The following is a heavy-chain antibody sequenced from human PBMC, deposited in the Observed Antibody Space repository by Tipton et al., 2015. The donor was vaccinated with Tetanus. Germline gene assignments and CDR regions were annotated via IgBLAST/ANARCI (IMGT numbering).Heavy chain of an antibody. Sequence: TLSLTCTVSRSPISSYYWSWIRQPAGKGLEWVGHISNGNTDYSTSLKSRVTLSVDLSKNQFSLQLRAVTAADTAVYYCARGITDGYNRRLDYWGQGLRVAVS. J-gene: IGHJ4*02. V-gene: IGHV4-4*07. CDR2: ISNGNT. D-gene: IGHD5-24*01. CDR3: ARGITDGYNRRLDY. CDR1: RSPISSYY.